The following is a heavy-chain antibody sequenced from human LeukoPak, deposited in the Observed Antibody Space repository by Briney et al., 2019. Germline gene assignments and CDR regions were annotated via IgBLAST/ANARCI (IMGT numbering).Heavy chain of an antibody. CDR2: VSAYNGNT. Sequence: ASLKVSCKTSGYTFSNYGVSWVRQAPGRGLEWLGWVSAYNGNTNYAQKLQGRVTMTTDTSTGIAYMELKSLRSDDTAVYYCARAGGVSFVARWFDPWGQGSLVTVSS. J-gene: IGHJ5*02. D-gene: IGHD3-16*01. CDR1: GYTFSNYG. CDR3: ARAGGVSFVARWFDP. V-gene: IGHV1-18*01.